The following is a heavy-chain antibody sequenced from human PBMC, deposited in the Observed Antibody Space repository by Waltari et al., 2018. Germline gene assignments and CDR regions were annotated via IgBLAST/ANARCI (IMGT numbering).Heavy chain of an antibody. CDR3: ARNYGDYEPPFDY. CDR1: GLTFSSYG. J-gene: IGHJ4*02. D-gene: IGHD4-17*01. CDR2: IWYGGSNK. Sequence: QVQLVESGGGVVQPGTSLRLSCAASGLTFSSYGMQWVRQAPGKGLEWVAVIWYGGSNKYYADSVKGRFTISRDNSKNTLYLQMNSLRAEDTAVYYCARNYGDYEPPFDYWGQGTLVTVSS. V-gene: IGHV3-33*01.